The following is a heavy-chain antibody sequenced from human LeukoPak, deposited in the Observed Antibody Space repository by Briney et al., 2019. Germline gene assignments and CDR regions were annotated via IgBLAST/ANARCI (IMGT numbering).Heavy chain of an antibody. CDR1: GFTFNDFA. D-gene: IGHD2-21*01. J-gene: IGHJ3*01. V-gene: IGHV3-23*01. CDR2: ITDAGT. Sequence: PRGSLRLSSADSGFTFNDFAMTWVRQAPGKGLEWVSTITDAGTYYADSVNGRFIISRDNSKNMLYLQLNSLRADGTAMYYCARNCGPFDLRGHGTTATVSS. CDR3: ARNCGPFDL.